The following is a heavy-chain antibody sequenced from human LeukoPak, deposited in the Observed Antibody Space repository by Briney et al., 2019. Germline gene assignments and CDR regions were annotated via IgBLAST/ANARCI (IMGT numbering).Heavy chain of an antibody. V-gene: IGHV4-61*02. D-gene: IGHD5-24*01. CDR3: ARQVEMATIDAFDI. CDR2: IYTSGST. J-gene: IGHJ3*02. Sequence: SETLSLTCTVSGGSISSGSHYWSWIRQPAGKGLEWIGRIYTSGSTNYNPSLKSRVTISVDTSKNQFSLKLSSVTAADTAVYYCARQVEMATIDAFDIWGQGTMVTVSS. CDR1: GGSISSGSHY.